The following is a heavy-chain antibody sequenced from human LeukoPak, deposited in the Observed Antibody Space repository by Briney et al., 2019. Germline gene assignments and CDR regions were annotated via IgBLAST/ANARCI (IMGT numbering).Heavy chain of an antibody. J-gene: IGHJ3*02. V-gene: IGHV4-34*01. CDR1: GGSFSGYY. CDR3: ARVDRSVDTAMVPPTAFDI. Sequence: PSETLSLTCAVYGGSFSGYYWSWIRQPPGKGLEWIGEINHSGSTKYNPSLTSGVTISVDTSKNQFSLKLSSVTAADTAVYYCARVDRSVDTAMVPPTAFDIWGQGTMVTVSS. CDR2: INHSGST. D-gene: IGHD5-18*01.